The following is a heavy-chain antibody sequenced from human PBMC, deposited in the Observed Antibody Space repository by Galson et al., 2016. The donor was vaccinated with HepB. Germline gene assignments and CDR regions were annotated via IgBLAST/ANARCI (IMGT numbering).Heavy chain of an antibody. CDR2: ILHLGSA. CDR3: ARTSTVAAGMLDS. Sequence: ETLSLTCPVSGGSIRTGDWWSWVRQSPVKGLEWIGEILHLGSANYNPSLKGRVSMSIDKTENQFSLTLNSVTAADTAVYFCARTSTVAAGMLDSWGQGILVTVSS. V-gene: IGHV4-4*01. J-gene: IGHJ4*02. D-gene: IGHD6-13*01. CDR1: GGSIRTGDW.